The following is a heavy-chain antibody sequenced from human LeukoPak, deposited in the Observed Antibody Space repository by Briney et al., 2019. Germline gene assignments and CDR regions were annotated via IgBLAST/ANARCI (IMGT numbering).Heavy chain of an antibody. D-gene: IGHD2-2*01. CDR2: MNPNSGNT. J-gene: IGHJ6*03. CDR1: GYTFTSYD. Sequence: GASVKVSCKASGYTFTSYDINWVRQATGQGLEWMGWMNPNSGNTGYAQKFQGRVTITRNTSISTAYMELSSLRSEDTAVYYCARRLGYCSSTSCYEYYYYMDVWGKGTTVTVSS. CDR3: ARRLGYCSSTSCYEYYYYMDV. V-gene: IGHV1-8*03.